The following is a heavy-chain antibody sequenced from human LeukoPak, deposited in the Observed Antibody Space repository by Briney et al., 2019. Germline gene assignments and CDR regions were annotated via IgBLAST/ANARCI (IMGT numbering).Heavy chain of an antibody. D-gene: IGHD1-26*01. CDR1: GFTFSSYA. CDR3: AKDITESGSYDFDY. Sequence: GGSLRLSCTASGFTFSSYAMHWVRQAPGKGLEWVALISYDGSNKYYADSAKGRFTISRDNSKNTVYLQMNSLRPEDTALYHCAKDITESGSYDFDYWGQGILVTVSS. CDR2: ISYDGSNK. J-gene: IGHJ4*02. V-gene: IGHV3-30*04.